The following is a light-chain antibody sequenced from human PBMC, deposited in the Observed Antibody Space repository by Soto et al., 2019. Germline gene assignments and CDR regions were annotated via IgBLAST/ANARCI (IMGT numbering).Light chain of an antibody. CDR3: GAYSRTDTPFV. Sequence: QSALAQPSSVSGSPGQSITISCTGTSTDVGGYNYVSWYQHHSGQAHKLLIYEVTNRPSGISDRFSGSKSVNTASLTISGLQAEDESYYYCGAYSRTDTPFVFGTGTKLTVL. J-gene: IGLJ1*01. V-gene: IGLV2-14*01. CDR1: STDVGGYNY. CDR2: EVT.